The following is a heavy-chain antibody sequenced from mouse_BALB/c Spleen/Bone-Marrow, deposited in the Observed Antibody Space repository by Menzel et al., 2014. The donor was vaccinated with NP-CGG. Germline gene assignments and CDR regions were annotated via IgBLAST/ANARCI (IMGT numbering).Heavy chain of an antibody. CDR2: SRNKANDYTT. Sequence: DVQLQESGGGLVQPGVSLRLSCATSGFTFSDFYMEWVRQPPGKRLEWIAASRNKANDYTTEYSASVKGRFIVSRDTSQSILYLQMNALRAEDTAIYYCARDYYYGAMDYWGQGTSVTVSS. D-gene: IGHD1-1*01. CDR1: GFTFSDFY. CDR3: ARDYYYGAMDY. V-gene: IGHV7-1*02. J-gene: IGHJ4*01.